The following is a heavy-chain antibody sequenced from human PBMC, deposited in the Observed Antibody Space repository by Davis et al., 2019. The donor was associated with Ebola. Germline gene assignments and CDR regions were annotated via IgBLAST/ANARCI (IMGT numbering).Heavy chain of an antibody. V-gene: IGHV3-7*03. Sequence: GGSLRLSCVASGFSFSSYWMSWVRQVPGKGLEWVANIKQDGSATHYVDSVKGRFTISRDNAKKSVDLQMNDLRTEDTAVYYCARFSRGNPIDDWGQGTLVTVSS. CDR1: GFSFSSYW. CDR2: IKQDGSAT. CDR3: ARFSRGNPIDD. J-gene: IGHJ4*02.